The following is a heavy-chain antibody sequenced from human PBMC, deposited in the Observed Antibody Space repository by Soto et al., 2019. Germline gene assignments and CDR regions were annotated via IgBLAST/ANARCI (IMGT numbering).Heavy chain of an antibody. CDR1: GYTFTGYY. CDR3: ARGKTGYCSSTSCYSSLASYGMDV. CDR2: INPNSGGT. V-gene: IGHV1-2*04. D-gene: IGHD2-2*01. J-gene: IGHJ6*02. Sequence: GASVNVSCKASGYTFTGYYMHWVRQAPGQGLEWMGWINPNSGGTNYAQKFQGWVTMTRDTSISTAYMELSRLRSDDTAVYYCARGKTGYCSSTSCYSSLASYGMDVWGQGTTVTVSS.